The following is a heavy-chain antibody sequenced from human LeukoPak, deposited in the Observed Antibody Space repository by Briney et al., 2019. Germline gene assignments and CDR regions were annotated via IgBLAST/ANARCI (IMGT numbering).Heavy chain of an antibody. CDR2: IYYSGSP. Sequence: TSETLSLTCTVSGGSISSGDYYWSWIRQPPGKGLEWIGYIYYSGSPYSNPSLKSRLTISVDTSKSQFSLQLNSVTPEDTAVYYCAREATLFDYWGQGTLVTVSS. J-gene: IGHJ4*02. V-gene: IGHV4-30-4*01. CDR1: GGSISSGDYY. CDR3: AREATLFDY.